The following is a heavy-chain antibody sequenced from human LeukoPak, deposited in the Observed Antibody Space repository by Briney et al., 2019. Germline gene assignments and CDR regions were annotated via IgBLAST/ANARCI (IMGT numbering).Heavy chain of an antibody. Sequence: PGGSLRLSCAASGFTFNTYSMNWVRQAPGKGLEWLSYVKSGNYDIQYADSVTGRFTVSRDSATNSLYLQMNDLKAEDTAVYYCARDWDSSGHWYGVGLTGLYVWGQGTLVTVSS. CDR2: VKSGNYDI. CDR1: GFTFNTYS. V-gene: IGHV3-48*01. CDR3: ARDWDSSGHWYGVGLTGLYV. D-gene: IGHD6-19*01. J-gene: IGHJ4*02.